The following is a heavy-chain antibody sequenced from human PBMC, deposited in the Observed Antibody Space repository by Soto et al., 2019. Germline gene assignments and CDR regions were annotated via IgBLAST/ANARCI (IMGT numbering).Heavy chain of an antibody. J-gene: IGHJ4*02. D-gene: IGHD4-17*01. CDR1: GGSISSGGYS. Sequence: QLQLQESGSGLVKPSQTLSLTCAVSGGSISSGGYSWSWIRQPPGKGLEWIGYIYHSGSTYYNPSLKSRVSISVDRSKNQFYLELSSVTASDTTVYYCARASTTVTTLDSFGQGALVTVSS. CDR3: ARASTTVTTLDS. V-gene: IGHV4-30-2*01. CDR2: IYHSGST.